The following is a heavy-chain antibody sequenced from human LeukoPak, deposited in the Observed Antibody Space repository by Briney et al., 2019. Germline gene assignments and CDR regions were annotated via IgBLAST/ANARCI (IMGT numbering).Heavy chain of an antibody. CDR3: ARDKGHFDVDY. CDR2: IFYSGST. V-gene: IGHV4-59*12. CDR1: GGSISNYY. J-gene: IGHJ4*02. Sequence: SETLSLTCTVSGGSISNYYWSWIRQPPGKGLEWIGYIFYSGSTNYNPSLKSRVTISVDTSKNQFSLKLSSVTAADTAVYYCARDKGHFDVDYWGQGTLVTVSS. D-gene: IGHD3-9*01.